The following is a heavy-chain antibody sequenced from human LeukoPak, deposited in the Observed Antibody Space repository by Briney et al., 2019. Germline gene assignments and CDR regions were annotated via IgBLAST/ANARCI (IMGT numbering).Heavy chain of an antibody. J-gene: IGHJ4*02. V-gene: IGHV3-30*02. CDR3: AKGGYSSGWFDY. Sequence: PGGSLRLSCAASGFTFGSYGMHWVRQAPGKGPEWVAFIRYDGSNKYYADSVKGRFTISRDNSKNTLYLQMNSLRAEDTAVYYCAKGGYSSGWFDYWGQGTLVTVSS. D-gene: IGHD6-19*01. CDR2: IRYDGSNK. CDR1: GFTFGSYG.